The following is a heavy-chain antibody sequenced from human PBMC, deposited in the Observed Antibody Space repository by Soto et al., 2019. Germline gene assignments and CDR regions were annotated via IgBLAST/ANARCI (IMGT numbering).Heavy chain of an antibody. Sequence: EVQLVESAGGLVQPGGSLRLSCVASGFSFNEAWMNWVRQAPGEGLEWVGRIKTSAGGGATDYAAPAQGRFTISRDDSKNALYLHMNSLRTEDTAIYYCTTGSVEGIWGQGTTVTVSS. CDR3: TTGSVEGI. D-gene: IGHD2-15*01. V-gene: IGHV3-15*07. CDR1: GFSFNEAW. CDR2: IKTSAGGGAT. J-gene: IGHJ6*02.